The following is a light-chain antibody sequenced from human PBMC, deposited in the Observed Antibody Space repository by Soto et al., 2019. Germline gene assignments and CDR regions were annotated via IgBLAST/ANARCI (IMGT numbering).Light chain of an antibody. J-gene: IGKJ1*01. Sequence: DIQMHQSPSSLSASVGDRVTITCPASQDIGNDLDWFQQLPGKAPRRLMYGAAVLEGGVPSRFSGRGSGTRFTLTISSLQAEDIATCYCLQQLDFPWTFGQGTMGEV. CDR3: LQQLDFPWT. CDR1: QDIGND. V-gene: IGKV1-17*01. CDR2: GAA.